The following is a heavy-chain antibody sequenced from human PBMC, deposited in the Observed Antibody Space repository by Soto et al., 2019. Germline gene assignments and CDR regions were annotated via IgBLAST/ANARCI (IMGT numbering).Heavy chain of an antibody. CDR1: GFTLSDYY. CDR2: ISNDGSNT. V-gene: IGHV3-74*02. Sequence: EVQLVESGGGLVQTRGSLRLACAASGFTLSDYYMHWARQAPGKALVWVSRISNDGSNTEYADSVMGRSTISRDNAKNTRHLQMNSLRAEATNVYYCARVPDCSGSGCYRYFDIWGQGTLVTVSS. D-gene: IGHD2-15*01. J-gene: IGHJ4*02. CDR3: ARVPDCSGSGCYRYFDI.